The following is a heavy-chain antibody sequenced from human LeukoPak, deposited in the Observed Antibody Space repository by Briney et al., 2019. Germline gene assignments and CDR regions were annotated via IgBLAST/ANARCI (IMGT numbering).Heavy chain of an antibody. Sequence: SETLSLTCAVYGGSFSGYYWSWIRQPPGKGLEWIGEINHSGSTNYNPSLKSRVTISVDTSKNQFSLKLSSVTAADTAVYYCARVNDYDYVWGSYRVFDYWGQGTLVTVSS. CDR2: INHSGST. D-gene: IGHD3-16*02. V-gene: IGHV4-34*01. CDR3: ARVNDYDYVWGSYRVFDY. CDR1: GGSFSGYY. J-gene: IGHJ4*02.